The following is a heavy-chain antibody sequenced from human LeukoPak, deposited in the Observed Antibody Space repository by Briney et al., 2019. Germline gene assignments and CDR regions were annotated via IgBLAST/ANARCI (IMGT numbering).Heavy chain of an antibody. CDR1: GFTFSDYA. CDR2: LSGSGGST. J-gene: IGHJ4*02. V-gene: IGHV3-23*01. Sequence: GGSLRLSCAASGFTFSDYAMNWVRQAPGKGLEWVSALSGSGGSTYYADSVQGRFTISRNNYENTLYLQMSRLRAEDTAVCYCAKGDMPIVARALDYWGQGTLVTVSS. D-gene: IGHD5-12*01. CDR3: AKGDMPIVARALDY.